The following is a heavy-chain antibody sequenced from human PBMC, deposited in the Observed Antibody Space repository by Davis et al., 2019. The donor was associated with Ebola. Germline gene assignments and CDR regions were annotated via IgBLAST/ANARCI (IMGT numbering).Heavy chain of an antibody. CDR1: GYSFTSYW. CDR2: IYPGDSDT. J-gene: IGHJ4*02. D-gene: IGHD3-10*01. V-gene: IGHV5-51*01. CDR3: ARQESLYGWSDY. Sequence: GESLKISCKGSGYSFTSYWIGWVRQMPGKGLEWMGIIYPGDSDTRYSLSFEGQVTISVDRSITTAYLQWRSLRASDTAVYYCARQESLYGWSDYWGQGTLVTVSS.